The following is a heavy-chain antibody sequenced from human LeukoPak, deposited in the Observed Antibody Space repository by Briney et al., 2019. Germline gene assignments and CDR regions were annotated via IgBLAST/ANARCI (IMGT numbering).Heavy chain of an antibody. CDR3: ARDPLGGSGWPSGY. Sequence: ASVKVSCKASGYTFTSYSISWVRQAPGQGLEWMGWISAYNGNTNYAQKLQGRVTMTTDTSTSTAYMELRSLRSDDTAVYYCARDPLGGSGWPSGYWGQGTLVTVSS. CDR1: GYTFTSYS. V-gene: IGHV1-18*01. J-gene: IGHJ4*02. CDR2: ISAYNGNT. D-gene: IGHD6-19*01.